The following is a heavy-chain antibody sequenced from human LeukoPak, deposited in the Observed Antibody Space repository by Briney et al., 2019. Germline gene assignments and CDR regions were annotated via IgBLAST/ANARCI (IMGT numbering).Heavy chain of an antibody. CDR3: ARDLPLWFGELSHNFDY. J-gene: IGHJ4*02. Sequence: GGSLRLSCAASGFTFSSYAMSWVRQAPGKGLEWVANIKQDGSEKYYVDSVKGRFTISRDNAKNSLYLQMNSLRAEDTAVYYCARDLPLWFGELSHNFDYWGQGTLVTVSS. V-gene: IGHV3-7*01. CDR1: GFTFSSYA. D-gene: IGHD3-10*01. CDR2: IKQDGSEK.